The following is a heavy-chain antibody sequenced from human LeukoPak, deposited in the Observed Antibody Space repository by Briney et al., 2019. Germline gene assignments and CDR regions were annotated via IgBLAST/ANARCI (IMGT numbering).Heavy chain of an antibody. V-gene: IGHV3-23*01. CDR1: LFTSSAVD. CDR2: ISGSGDST. D-gene: IGHD2-8*01. J-gene: IGHJ4*02. Sequence: GSPRPSPALSLFTSSAVDMTCGAESPGQRVEWWSGISGSGDSTYYADSVKGRFTISRDNSKNTLYLQMNSLRAEDTGVYYCAKDRSCTNGVCHGDFDYWGQGTLVTVSS. CDR3: AKDRSCTNGVCHGDFDY.